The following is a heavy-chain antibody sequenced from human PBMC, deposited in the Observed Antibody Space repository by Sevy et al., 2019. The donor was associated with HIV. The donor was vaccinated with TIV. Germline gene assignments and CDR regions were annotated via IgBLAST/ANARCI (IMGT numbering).Heavy chain of an antibody. CDR2: IGGRSEVT. CDR1: GFTFSSYA. V-gene: IGHV3-23*01. J-gene: IGHJ5*02. CDR3: AKYALNSRRWFDP. Sequence: GGSLRLSCAASGFTFSSYAMSWVRQAPGKGLEWVSTIGGRSEVTYYTDSVKGRFTISRDNAKNTRFLQMNSLRAEDTAVYYCAKYALNSRRWFDPWGQGTLVTVSS. D-gene: IGHD2-2*01.